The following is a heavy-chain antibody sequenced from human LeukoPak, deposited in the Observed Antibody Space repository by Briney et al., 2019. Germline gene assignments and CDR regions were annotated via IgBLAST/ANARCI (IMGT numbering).Heavy chain of an antibody. J-gene: IGHJ6*03. CDR2: MNPNSGNT. Sequence: ASVKVFCKACGYIFTSYDNNGVRQASGQGLEGMGWMNPNSGNTGYAQKFQGRVTMTRNTSISTAYMELSSLRSEDTAVYYCARGKLWFSESSSYYMDVWGKGTTVTVSS. V-gene: IGHV1-8*01. D-gene: IGHD3-10*01. CDR1: GYIFTSYD. CDR3: ARGKLWFSESSSYYMDV.